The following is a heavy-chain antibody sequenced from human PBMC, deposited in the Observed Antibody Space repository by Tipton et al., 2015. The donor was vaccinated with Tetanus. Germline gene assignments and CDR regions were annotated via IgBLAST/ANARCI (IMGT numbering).Heavy chain of an antibody. D-gene: IGHD3-22*01. CDR3: ARDRGDYIYYGMDV. CDR2: IDPNSGGT. Sequence: QMQLVQSGAEMKKPGASVKVSCKASGYTFTGYYMYWVRQAPGQGLEWMGWIDPNSGGTVYAQEFQGRVTMIRDTSISTGYMELRNLRSDDTAVYYCARDRGDYIYYGMDVWGPGTTVTVS. V-gene: IGHV1-2*02. J-gene: IGHJ6*02. CDR1: GYTFTGYY.